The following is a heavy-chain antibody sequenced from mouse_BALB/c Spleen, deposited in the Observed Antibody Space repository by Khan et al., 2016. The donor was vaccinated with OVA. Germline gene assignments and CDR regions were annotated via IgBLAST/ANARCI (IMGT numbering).Heavy chain of an antibody. D-gene: IGHD2-1*01. CDR1: GFNIKDTY. CDR2: IDRPDDDS. J-gene: IGHJ3*01. CDR3: ASLYGTPFAF. V-gene: IGHV14-3*02. Sequence: EVQLQQSGAELVKPGASVKLSCSASGFNIKDTYIHWMKQRPEQGLEWIGRIDRPDDDSKYGTKFKAKATLTADTSSNTAYLLLSSLTSEDTAVYYCASLYGTPFAFWGQGTLVSVSA.